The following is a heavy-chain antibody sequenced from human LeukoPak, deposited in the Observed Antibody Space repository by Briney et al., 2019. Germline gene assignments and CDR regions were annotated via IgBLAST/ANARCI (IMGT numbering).Heavy chain of an antibody. J-gene: IGHJ5*02. CDR1: GGSISSSSYY. Sequence: SETLSLTCTVSGGSISSSSYYWGWIRQPPGKGLEWIGSIYYGGSTYYNPSLKSRVTISVDTSKNQFSLKLTSVTAADTAVYYCARGESGGSGWFDPWGQGTLVTVSS. CDR3: ARGESGGSGWFDP. CDR2: IYYGGST. D-gene: IGHD2-15*01. V-gene: IGHV4-39*07.